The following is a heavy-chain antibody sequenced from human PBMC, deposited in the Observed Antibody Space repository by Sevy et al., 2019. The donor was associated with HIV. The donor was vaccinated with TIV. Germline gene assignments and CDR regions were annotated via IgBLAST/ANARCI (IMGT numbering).Heavy chain of an antibody. D-gene: IGHD4-17*01. CDR3: AKDDFDYGDYYYMDV. V-gene: IGHV3-23*01. Sequence: GGSLTLSCAASGFTFSSYAMSWVRQAPGKGLEWVSAISGSGGSTYYADSVKGRFTISRDNSKNTLYLQMNSLRAEDTAVYYCAKDDFDYGDYYYMDVWGKGTTVTVSS. J-gene: IGHJ6*03. CDR1: GFTFSSYA. CDR2: ISGSGGST.